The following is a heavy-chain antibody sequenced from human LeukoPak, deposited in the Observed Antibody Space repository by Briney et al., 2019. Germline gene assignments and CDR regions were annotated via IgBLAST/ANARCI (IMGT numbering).Heavy chain of an antibody. CDR1: GFAFSSYA. D-gene: IGHD4-17*01. V-gene: IGHV3-23*01. J-gene: IGHJ6*02. CDR3: AKGLSTVSYYYYGVDV. Sequence: GGSLRLSCAASGFAFSSYAMSWVRQPPGKGLEWVSVISRRDDYTYYADSVKGRFTISRDNSKNTLYLQMNTLRAEDTAVYYCAKGLSTVSYYYYGVDVWGQGTTVTVSS. CDR2: ISRRDDYT.